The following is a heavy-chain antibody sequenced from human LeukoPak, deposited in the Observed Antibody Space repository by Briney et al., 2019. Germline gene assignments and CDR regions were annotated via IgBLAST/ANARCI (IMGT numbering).Heavy chain of an antibody. J-gene: IGHJ4*02. CDR2: IIPIFGTA. CDR3: ARDAAVLRFLEWLTRKDYFDY. D-gene: IGHD3-3*01. V-gene: IGHV1-69*13. Sequence: SVKVSCKASGGTFSSYAISWVRQAPGQGLEWMGGIIPIFGTANYTQKFQGRVTITADESTSTAYMELSSLRSDDTAVYYCARDAAVLRFLEWLTRKDYFDYWGQGTLVTVSS. CDR1: GGTFSSYA.